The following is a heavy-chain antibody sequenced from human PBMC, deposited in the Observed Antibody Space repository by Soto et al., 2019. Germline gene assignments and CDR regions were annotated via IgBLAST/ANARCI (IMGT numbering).Heavy chain of an antibody. CDR2: ISSNGGDT. Sequence: PGGSLRLSCAASGFTFSGYEMSWVRQAPGKGLEWVSYISSNGGDTYHADSVKGRFAISRDNAKNTLYLQMNSLRAEDTAVYYCARECTGGDDLLRRALASWGQGPWAPVPQ. CDR3: ARECTGGDDLLRRALAS. J-gene: IGHJ1*01. CDR1: GFTFSGYE. D-gene: IGHD2-8*02. V-gene: IGHV3-48*03.